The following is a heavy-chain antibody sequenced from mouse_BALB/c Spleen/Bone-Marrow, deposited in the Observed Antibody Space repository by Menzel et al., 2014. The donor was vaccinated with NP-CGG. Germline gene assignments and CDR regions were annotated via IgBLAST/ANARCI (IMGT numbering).Heavy chain of an antibody. CDR1: GFAFSRYD. CDR3: VRHKNYYAMDY. J-gene: IGHJ4*01. V-gene: IGHV5-12-1*01. Sequence: EVQLVESGGGLVKPGGSPKHSCAASGFAFSRYDMSWVRQTPEKRLEWVAYITNGGDNTYYPDTVKGRFTISRDNAKNTLYLQMSSLKSEDTAMYYCVRHKNYYAMDYWGQGTSVTVSS. CDR2: ITNGGDNT.